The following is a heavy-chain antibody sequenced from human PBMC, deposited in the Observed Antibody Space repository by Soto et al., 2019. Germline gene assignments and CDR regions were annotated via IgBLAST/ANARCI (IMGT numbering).Heavy chain of an antibody. CDR2: IKQDGSEK. CDR1: GFTFSSYW. J-gene: IGHJ6*01. D-gene: IGHD5-12*01. V-gene: IGHV3-7*01. Sequence: LRLSCADSGFTFSSYWMSWVRQAPGKGLEWMANIKQDGSEKYYVDSVKGRFTISRDNAKNSLYLQMNSLRAEDTAVYYCARGRDGYIVFYYYGMDVWGQCTTVIVSS. CDR3: ARGRDGYIVFYYYGMDV.